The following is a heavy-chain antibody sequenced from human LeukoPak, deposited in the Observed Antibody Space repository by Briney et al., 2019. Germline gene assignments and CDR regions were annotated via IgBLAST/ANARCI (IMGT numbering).Heavy chain of an antibody. Sequence: SETLSLTCAVYGGSFSGYYWSWIRQPPGKGLEWIGEINHSGSTNYNPSLKSRVTISVDTSKNQFSLKLSSVTAADTAVYYCARGRGGYYSRYFQHRGQGTLVTVSS. V-gene: IGHV4-34*01. J-gene: IGHJ1*01. CDR1: GGSFSGYY. D-gene: IGHD3-22*01. CDR2: INHSGST. CDR3: ARGRGGYYSRYFQH.